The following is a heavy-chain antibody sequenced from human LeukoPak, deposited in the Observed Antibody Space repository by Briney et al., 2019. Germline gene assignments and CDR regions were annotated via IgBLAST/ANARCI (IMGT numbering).Heavy chain of an antibody. J-gene: IGHJ5*02. Sequence: ASVKVSCKASGYTFTSYDINWVRQATGQGLEWMGWMNPNSGNTGYAQKFQGRVTMTRNTSISTAYMELSSLRSEDTAMYYCARARIVVVPAARVIAWFDPWGQGTLVTVSS. CDR2: MNPNSGNT. CDR3: ARARIVVVPAARVIAWFDP. V-gene: IGHV1-8*01. D-gene: IGHD2-2*01. CDR1: GYTFTSYD.